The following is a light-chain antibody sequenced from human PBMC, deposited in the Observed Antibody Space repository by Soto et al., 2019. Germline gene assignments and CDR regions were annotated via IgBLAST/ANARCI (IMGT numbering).Light chain of an antibody. V-gene: IGLV2-14*01. Sequence: QSVLTQPASVSGPPGQSITISCTGTSSDVGGYNYVSWYQQHPGKAPKLMIYEVTNRPSGVSTRFSGSKSGNTASLTISGLQAEDEADYYCSSYASSSRYVFGTGTKVTVL. CDR2: EVT. CDR3: SSYASSSRYV. CDR1: SSDVGGYNY. J-gene: IGLJ1*01.